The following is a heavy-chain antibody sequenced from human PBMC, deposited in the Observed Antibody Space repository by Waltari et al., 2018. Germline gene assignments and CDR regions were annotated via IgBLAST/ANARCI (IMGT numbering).Heavy chain of an antibody. J-gene: IGHJ6*02. D-gene: IGHD3-22*01. CDR2: LSYNSRNT. CDR3: ARDYCDRTYCHGMDV. CDR1: EFTFSSYA. V-gene: IGHV3-30*04. Sequence: QVQLVESGGGVVQPGRSLRLSCAASEFTFSSYAMHWVRQAPGKGLEWVAVLSYNSRNTYYVDSVKGRFTISRDNSTNMFYMEMNSLRAEDTAMYYCARDYCDRTYCHGMDVWGQGTTVIVSS.